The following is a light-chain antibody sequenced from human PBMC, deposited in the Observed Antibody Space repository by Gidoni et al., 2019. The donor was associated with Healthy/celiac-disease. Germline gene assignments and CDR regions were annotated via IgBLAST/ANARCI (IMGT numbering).Light chain of an antibody. J-gene: IGKJ2*01. V-gene: IGKV3-15*01. CDR1: QSVSSN. Sequence: EIVMTQPPATLSVSPGGRATLSCRASQSVSSNLAWYQQKPGQAPRLLIYGASTRATGIPARFSGSGSGTEFTLTISSLQSEDFAVYYCQQYNNWPPYTFGQGTKLEIK. CDR3: QQYNNWPPYT. CDR2: GAS.